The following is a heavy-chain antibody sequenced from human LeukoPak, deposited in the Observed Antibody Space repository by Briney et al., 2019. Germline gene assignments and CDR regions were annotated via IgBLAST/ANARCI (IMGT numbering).Heavy chain of an antibody. Sequence: GRSLRLSCAASGFTFSSYSMNWVRQAPGKGLEWVSSISSSSSYIYYADSVKGRFTISRDNAKNSLYLQMNSLRAEDTAVYYCARGVGAAASPVYWGQGTLVTVSS. CDR2: ISSSSSYI. CDR3: ARGVGAAASPVY. V-gene: IGHV3-21*01. CDR1: GFTFSSYS. J-gene: IGHJ4*02. D-gene: IGHD6-13*01.